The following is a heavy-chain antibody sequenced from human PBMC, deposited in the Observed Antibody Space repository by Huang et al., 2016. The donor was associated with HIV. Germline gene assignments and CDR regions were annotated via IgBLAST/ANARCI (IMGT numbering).Heavy chain of an antibody. Sequence: EVQLLESGGGLVQPGGSLRLSCAASGFTFSGYAMSWVRQAPGKGLEWFSIIPGKGSSPYYADSVKGLFTISRDNSKTPLYLQMNSLRAEDTAIYYCAKADSGAAAGSLVDYWGQGTLVTVSS. CDR1: GFTFSGYA. CDR3: AKADSGAAAGSLVDY. V-gene: IGHV3-23*01. J-gene: IGHJ4*02. CDR2: IPGKGSSP. D-gene: IGHD6-13*01.